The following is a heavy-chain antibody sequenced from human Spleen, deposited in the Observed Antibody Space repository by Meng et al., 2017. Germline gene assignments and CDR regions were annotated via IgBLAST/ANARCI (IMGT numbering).Heavy chain of an antibody. CDR2: IYYSGST. V-gene: IGHV4-30-4*01. D-gene: IGHD5-18*01. CDR1: GDSISSGDYY. J-gene: IGHJ4*02. CDR3: ARGIRGYSYAYDY. Sequence: QVQLQESGPGLVKPSQTLSLTCTVSGDSISSGDYYWSWIRQPPGKGLEWIGYIYYSGSTYYNPSLKSRLTILLDTSKKQFSLRLTSVTAADTAVYYCARGIRGYSYAYDYWGQGTLVTVSS.